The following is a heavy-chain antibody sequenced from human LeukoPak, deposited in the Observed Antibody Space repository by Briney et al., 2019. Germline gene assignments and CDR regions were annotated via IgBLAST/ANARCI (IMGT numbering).Heavy chain of an antibody. CDR3: ARGGLGSVGDAFDI. Sequence: SETLSLTCAVSGGSISPYYWSWIRQPPGKGLEWIGYIYYSGNTNYNPSLKSRVTISVDTSKNQFSLKLSSVTAADTAVYYCARGGLGSVGDAFDIWGQGTMVTVSS. V-gene: IGHV4-59*08. J-gene: IGHJ3*02. D-gene: IGHD3/OR15-3a*01. CDR1: GGSISPYY. CDR2: IYYSGNT.